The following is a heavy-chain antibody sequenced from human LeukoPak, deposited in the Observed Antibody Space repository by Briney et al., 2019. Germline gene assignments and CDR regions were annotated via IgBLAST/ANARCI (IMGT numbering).Heavy chain of an antibody. Sequence: GGSLRLSCAASGFTFSSYAMHWVRQAPGKGLEWVAVISYDGSNKYYADSVKGRFTISRDNSKNTLYLQMNSLRAEDTALYYCAKDRSLYSSGWYDAFDIWGQGTMVTVSS. D-gene: IGHD6-19*01. CDR2: ISYDGSNK. V-gene: IGHV3-30-3*01. CDR1: GFTFSSYA. CDR3: AKDRSLYSSGWYDAFDI. J-gene: IGHJ3*02.